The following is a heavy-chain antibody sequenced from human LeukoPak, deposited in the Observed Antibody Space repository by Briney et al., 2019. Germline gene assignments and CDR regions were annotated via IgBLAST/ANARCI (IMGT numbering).Heavy chain of an antibody. CDR2: INWNGGST. Sequence: GGSLRLSCAASGFTFSGYEINWVRQAPGKGLEWVSGINWNGGSTGYADSVKGRFTISRDNAKNSLYLQMNSLRAEDTALYYCARDRYYGSGSYYNGGWFDPWGQETLVTVSS. D-gene: IGHD3-10*01. V-gene: IGHV3-20*04. CDR1: GFTFSGYE. J-gene: IGHJ5*02. CDR3: ARDRYYGSGSYYNGGWFDP.